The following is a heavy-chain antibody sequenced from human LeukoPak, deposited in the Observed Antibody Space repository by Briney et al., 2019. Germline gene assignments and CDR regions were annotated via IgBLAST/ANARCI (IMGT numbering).Heavy chain of an antibody. J-gene: IGHJ3*02. CDR1: GFTFNSYG. CDR3: AKHSYSDFDI. V-gene: IGHV3-30*02. D-gene: IGHD3-22*01. Sequence: GGSLRLSCAASGFTFNSYGMHWVRQAPGKGLEWVAFIRYDGNNKYYADSVKGRFTISRDNSKNTLYLQMNSLRAEDTAVYYCAKHSYSDFDIWGQGTMVTVSS. CDR2: IRYDGNNK.